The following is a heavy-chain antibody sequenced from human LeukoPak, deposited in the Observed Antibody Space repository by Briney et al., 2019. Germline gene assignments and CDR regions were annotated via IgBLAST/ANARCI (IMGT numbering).Heavy chain of an antibody. Sequence: GSSVKVSCKASGYTFTSYDINWVRQATGQGLEWMGWMNPNSGNTGYAQKFQGRVTITRNTSISTAYMELSSLRSEDTAVYYCARIATYYDFWSGCYTGGFDPWGQGTLVTVSS. V-gene: IGHV1-8*03. J-gene: IGHJ5*02. CDR1: GYTFTSYD. D-gene: IGHD3-3*01. CDR3: ARIATYYDFWSGCYTGGFDP. CDR2: MNPNSGNT.